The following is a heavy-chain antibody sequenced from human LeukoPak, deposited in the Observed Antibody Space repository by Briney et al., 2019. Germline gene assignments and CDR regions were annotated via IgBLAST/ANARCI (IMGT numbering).Heavy chain of an antibody. CDR1: GYTFTSYY. CDR3: ARDGASGHDDKPQLYYYYMDV. Sequence: GASVKVSCKASGYTFTSYYMHWVRQAPGQGLEWMGIINPSGGSTSYAQKFQGRVTMTRDMSTSTVYMELSSLRSEDTAVYYCARDGASGHDDKPQLYYYYMDVWGKGTTVTVSS. J-gene: IGHJ6*03. D-gene: IGHD5-12*01. V-gene: IGHV1-46*01. CDR2: INPSGGST.